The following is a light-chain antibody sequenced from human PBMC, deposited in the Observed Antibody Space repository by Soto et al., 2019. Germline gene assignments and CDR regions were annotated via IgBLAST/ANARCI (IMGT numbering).Light chain of an antibody. Sequence: QPVLTQSPSASASPGASVKLTCTLSSRHSTYAIAWHQHQADRGPRVLMKVNNDGTHIKGDGIPYRFSGSSSGAERYLTISSLQSEDEADYYCQTWGSGIQVFGGGTKLTVL. CDR2: VNNDGTH. CDR3: QTWGSGIQV. V-gene: IGLV4-69*01. J-gene: IGLJ2*01. CDR1: SRHSTYA.